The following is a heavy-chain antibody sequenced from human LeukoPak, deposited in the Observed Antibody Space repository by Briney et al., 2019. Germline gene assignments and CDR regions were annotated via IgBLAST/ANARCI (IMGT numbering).Heavy chain of an antibody. CDR3: ARKRDAFDI. CDR2: IYYSGST. V-gene: IGHV4-59*01. CDR1: GGSMSSYY. J-gene: IGHJ3*02. Sequence: SETLSLTCTVSGGSMSSYYWSWVRQPPGKGLEWIGYIYYSGSTNDNPSLKSRVTISVDTSKNQFSLKLSSVTAADTAVYYCARKRDAFDIWGQGTMVTVSS.